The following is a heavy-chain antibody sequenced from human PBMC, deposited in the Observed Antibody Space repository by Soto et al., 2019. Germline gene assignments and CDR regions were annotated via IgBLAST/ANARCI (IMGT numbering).Heavy chain of an antibody. V-gene: IGHV1-2*02. CDR2: INPNSGGT. J-gene: IGHJ4*02. CDR3: ASAAVTGTAGLDF. Sequence: SXKVSFKASGYTXIGFYMHLVRQAPGQGLEWMGWINPNSGGTKSAEKFQVRVTITRDTSIRTAYMELSRLTSDDTDVYYCASAAVTGTAGLDFWGQGTQVTVSS. CDR1: GYTXIGFY. D-gene: IGHD6-19*01.